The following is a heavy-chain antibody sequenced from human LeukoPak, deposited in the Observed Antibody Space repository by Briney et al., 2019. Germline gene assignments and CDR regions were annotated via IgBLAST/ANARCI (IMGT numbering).Heavy chain of an antibody. J-gene: IGHJ4*02. Sequence: PSETLSLTCAVYGGSFSGYYWSWIRQPPGKGLEWIGEINHSGSTNYNPSLKSRVTISVDTSKNQFSLKLSSVTAADTAVYYCARGISAGDPSDYWGQGTLVTVSS. CDR2: INHSGST. V-gene: IGHV4-34*01. CDR3: ARGISAGDPSDY. CDR1: GGSFSGYY. D-gene: IGHD4-17*01.